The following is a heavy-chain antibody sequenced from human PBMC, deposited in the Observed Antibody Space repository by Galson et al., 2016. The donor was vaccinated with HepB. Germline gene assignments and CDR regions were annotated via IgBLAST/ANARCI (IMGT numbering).Heavy chain of an antibody. CDR3: ARQTIFGVVTYFDL. D-gene: IGHD3-3*01. V-gene: IGHV4-59*01. CDR1: GGSIRNYF. Sequence: SETLSLTCTISGGSIRNYFWSWIRQPPGKGLEWIGYIAYNGRTNYNPSLKSRVIISMDTSKNYFSLRLSSVAAADTAVYYCARQTIFGVVTYFDLWGQGTLVTVSS. CDR2: IAYNGRT. J-gene: IGHJ4*02.